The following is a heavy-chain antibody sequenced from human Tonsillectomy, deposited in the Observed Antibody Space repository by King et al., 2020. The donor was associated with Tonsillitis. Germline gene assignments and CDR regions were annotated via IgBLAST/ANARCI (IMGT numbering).Heavy chain of an antibody. J-gene: IGHJ6*02. CDR1: GFTFRDYA. Sequence: VQLVESGGGLVQPGRSLRLSCTGSGFTFRDYALSWFRQAPGKGLEWVGLITSEIYGGTSQYAASVKGRLTISRDDSRNIAFLQMKSLKIEDTAIYYCTRDTPHYYGSWSYYGLDVWGQGTTVIV. CDR2: ITSEIYGGTS. V-gene: IGHV3-49*03. CDR3: TRDTPHYYGSWSYYGLDV. D-gene: IGHD3-10*01.